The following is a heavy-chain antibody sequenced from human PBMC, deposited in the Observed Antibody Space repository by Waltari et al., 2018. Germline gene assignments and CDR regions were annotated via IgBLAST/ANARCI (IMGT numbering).Heavy chain of an antibody. J-gene: IGHJ4*02. CDR1: GFTFSSYS. D-gene: IGHD2-15*01. CDR2: ISTSSSYI. CDR3: ARGRFCSGGSCHHYFDY. Sequence: EVQLVESGGGLVKPGGSLRLSCAASGFTFSSYSMNWVRQAPGKGLEWVSSISTSSSYIYYADSVKGRFTISRDNAKNSLYLQMNSLRAEETAVYYCARGRFCSGGSCHHYFDYWGQGTLVTVSS. V-gene: IGHV3-21*01.